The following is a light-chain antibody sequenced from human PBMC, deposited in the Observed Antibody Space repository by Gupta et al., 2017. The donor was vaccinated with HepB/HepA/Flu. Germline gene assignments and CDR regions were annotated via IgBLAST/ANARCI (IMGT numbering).Light chain of an antibody. V-gene: IGLV3-21*03. J-gene: IGLJ2*01. CDR1: DIGTKC. CDR2: DDT. CDR3: QVRDTRANQWI. Sequence: SSVLTQPSSVSVALGKTATLTCGGKDIGTKCAHWYQQRPGQAPVFVVYDDTDRPSGIPERFSGSNSENTASLTITRVEAGDEADYYCQVRDTRANQWIFGGGTQLTVL.